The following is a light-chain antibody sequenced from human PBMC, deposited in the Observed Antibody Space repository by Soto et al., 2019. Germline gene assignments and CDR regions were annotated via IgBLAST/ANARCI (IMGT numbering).Light chain of an antibody. CDR3: SLYTSSSTVA. V-gene: IGLV2-14*02. CDR2: EVS. Sequence: QSALTQPASVSGSPGQSITISCTGSSSDVGRYNIVSWYQQHPGKAPKLMIYEVSNRPSGVPDRFSGSKSGNTASLTISGLQAEDEANYYCSLYTSSSTVAFGGGTKLTVL. CDR1: SSDVGRYNI. J-gene: IGLJ2*01.